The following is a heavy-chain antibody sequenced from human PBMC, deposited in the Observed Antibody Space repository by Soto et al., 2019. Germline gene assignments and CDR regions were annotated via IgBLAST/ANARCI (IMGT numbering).Heavy chain of an antibody. V-gene: IGHV4-31*03. CDR3: ARERWDCSSTSCYAWFDP. CDR1: GGSISSGGYY. D-gene: IGHD2-2*01. Sequence: QVQLQESGPGLVKPSQTLSLTCTVSGGSISSGGYYWSWIRQHPGKGLEWIGYIYYSGSTYYHPSLKSRVTLSVDTSKNQFSLKLSSVTAADTAVYYCARERWDCSSTSCYAWFDPWGQGTLVTVSS. CDR2: IYYSGST. J-gene: IGHJ5*02.